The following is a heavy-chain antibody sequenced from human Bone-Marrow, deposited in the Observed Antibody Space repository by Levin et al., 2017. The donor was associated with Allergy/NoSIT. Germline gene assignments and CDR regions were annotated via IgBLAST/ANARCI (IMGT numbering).Heavy chain of an antibody. CDR2: ISSGGSI. CDR1: GFAVSSNY. Sequence: GGSLRLSCTASGFAVSSNYVNWVRQAPGKGLEWVSLISSGGSIFLADSVRGRFTISRDTSKNTVYLQMSGLRPEDTALYFCAEDPTFYGSGSGDDILTGSFDSWGQGTLVAVSS. CDR3: AEDPTFYGSGSGDDILTGSFDS. J-gene: IGHJ4*02. V-gene: IGHV3-66*02. D-gene: IGHD3-9*01.